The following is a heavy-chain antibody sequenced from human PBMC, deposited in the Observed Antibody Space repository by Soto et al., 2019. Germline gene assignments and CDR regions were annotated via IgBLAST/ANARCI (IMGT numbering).Heavy chain of an antibody. CDR1: GGSISSGGYY. J-gene: IGHJ5*02. CDR2: IYYSGST. V-gene: IGHV4-31*03. D-gene: IGHD4-17*01. Sequence: QVQLQESGPGLVKPSQTLSLTCTVSGGSISSGGYYWSWIRQHPGKGLEWIGYIYYSGSTYYNPSLKSRVIISVDTSKNTVSLELSSVTAADTAVYYCARDILAYGDSRGWFDPWGQGTLVIVSS. CDR3: ARDILAYGDSRGWFDP.